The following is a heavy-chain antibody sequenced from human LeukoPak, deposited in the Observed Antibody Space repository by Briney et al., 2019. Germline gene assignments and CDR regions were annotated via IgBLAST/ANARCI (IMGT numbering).Heavy chain of an antibody. J-gene: IGHJ6*02. CDR2: IKPNSGGT. CDR1: GYTFTGYL. D-gene: IGHD3-9*01. V-gene: IGHV1-2*02. Sequence: SVTVSCMASGYTFTGYLMHGVDQAPGQGVAGMGWIKPNSGGTNYAQKFQGRVTMTRDTSISTAYMELSRLRSDDTAVYYCARDLNTYYDTRYYYYGMDVWGQGTTVTVSS. CDR3: ARDLNTYYDTRYYYYGMDV.